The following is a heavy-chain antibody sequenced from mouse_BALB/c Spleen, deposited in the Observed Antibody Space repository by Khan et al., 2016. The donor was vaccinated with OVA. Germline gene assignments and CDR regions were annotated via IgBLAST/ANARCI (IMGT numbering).Heavy chain of an antibody. CDR3: AKDGSRYNYAMDY. V-gene: IGHV3-2*02. J-gene: IGHJ4*01. CDR2: ISSSGST. D-gene: IGHD2-3*01. Sequence: EVQLQESGPGLVKPSQSLSLTCTVTGYSITSDYAWNWIRQFPGNKLEWMGYISSSGSTNSNPALKSRISIPRDTSKNQFFLQLNSVTTEDTATYYCAKDGSRYNYAMDYWGQGTSVTVSS. CDR1: GYSITSDYA.